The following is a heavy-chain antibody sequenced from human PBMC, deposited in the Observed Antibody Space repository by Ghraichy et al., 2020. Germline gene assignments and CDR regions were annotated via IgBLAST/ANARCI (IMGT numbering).Heavy chain of an antibody. V-gene: IGHV3-48*02. Sequence: GGSLRLSCATSGFTFSSSGMNWVRQAPGKGLEWVSYISSSSSTIYYADSVKGRFTISRDNAKNSLYLQMNSLRDEDTAVYYCASRYGDYAHHRDAFDIWGQGTMVTVSS. J-gene: IGHJ3*02. CDR1: GFTFSSSG. CDR2: ISSSSSTI. CDR3: ASRYGDYAHHRDAFDI. D-gene: IGHD4-17*01.